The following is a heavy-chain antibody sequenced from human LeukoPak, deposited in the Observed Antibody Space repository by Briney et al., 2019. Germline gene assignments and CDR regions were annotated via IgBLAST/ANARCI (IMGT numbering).Heavy chain of an antibody. J-gene: IGHJ4*02. D-gene: IGHD3-10*01. CDR3: GRFHISGDSFDY. Sequence: ASVKVSCKASGGTFSSYAISWVRQAPGQGLEWMGGIIPIFGTANYAQKFQGRVTITADESTSTAYMELSSLRSEDTAVYYCGRFHISGDSFDYWGQGTLVTVSS. V-gene: IGHV1-69*13. CDR2: IIPIFGTA. CDR1: GGTFSSYA.